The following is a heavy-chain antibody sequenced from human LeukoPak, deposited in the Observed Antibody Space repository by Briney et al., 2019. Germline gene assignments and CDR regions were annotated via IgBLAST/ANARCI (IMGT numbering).Heavy chain of an antibody. CDR3: ARDGQQEYYFDY. Sequence: PGGSLRLSCAASGFSFSNYAMGWVRQAPGKGLEWVSGISGSGGGTYYADSVKGRFTISRDNSKNTLYLQMNSLRAEDTAVYYCARDGQQEYYFDYWGQGTLVTVSS. CDR1: GFSFSNYA. V-gene: IGHV3-23*01. CDR2: ISGSGGGT. J-gene: IGHJ4*02. D-gene: IGHD3-10*01.